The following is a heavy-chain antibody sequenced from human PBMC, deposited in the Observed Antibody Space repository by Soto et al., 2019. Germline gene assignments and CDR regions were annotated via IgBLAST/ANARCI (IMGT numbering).Heavy chain of an antibody. CDR3: ASSHCSPSCYIPASVGYYGMDV. D-gene: IGHD2-2*02. Sequence: LRLSCAASGFTFSSYSMNWVRQAPGKGLEWVSSISSSSSSYIYYADSVKGRFTISRDNAKNPLYLQMNSLRAEDTAVYYCASSHCSPSCYIPASVGYYGMDVWGQGTTVTVSS. CDR2: ISSSSSSYI. J-gene: IGHJ6*02. CDR1: GFTFSSYS. V-gene: IGHV3-21*01.